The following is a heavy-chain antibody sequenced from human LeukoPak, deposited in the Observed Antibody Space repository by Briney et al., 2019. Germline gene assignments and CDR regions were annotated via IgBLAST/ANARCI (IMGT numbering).Heavy chain of an antibody. Sequence: GGSLRLSCAASGFTFSSYAMHWVRQAPGKGVEYVSAISSNGGSTYYANSVKGRFTISRDNSKDTLYLQMGSLRAEDMAVYYCARDGTVTTDNAFDIWGQGTMVTVSS. CDR2: ISSNGGST. D-gene: IGHD4-17*01. V-gene: IGHV3-64*01. CDR1: GFTFSSYA. CDR3: ARDGTVTTDNAFDI. J-gene: IGHJ3*02.